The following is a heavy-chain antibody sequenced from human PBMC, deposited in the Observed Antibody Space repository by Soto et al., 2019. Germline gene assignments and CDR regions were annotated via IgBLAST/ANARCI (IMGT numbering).Heavy chain of an antibody. V-gene: IGHV3-23*02. CDR2: ISGSGGST. CDR1: GFTFSSYA. Sequence: GGSLRLSCAASGFTFSSYAMSWVRQAPGKGLEWVSAISGSGGSTYYGNSVKGRFTISRDNSKNTLYLQMNSLRAEDTAVYFCAKVRYFDWLYFDYWGQGTLVTVSS. J-gene: IGHJ4*02. D-gene: IGHD3-9*01. CDR3: AKVRYFDWLYFDY.